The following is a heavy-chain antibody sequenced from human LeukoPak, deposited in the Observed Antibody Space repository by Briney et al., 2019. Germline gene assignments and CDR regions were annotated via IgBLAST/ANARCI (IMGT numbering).Heavy chain of an antibody. D-gene: IGHD5-18*01. Sequence: ASVKVSCKASGYTFTGYYIHWVRQAPGQGLEWMGWINPNSGGTNYAQIFQGRVTMTGDTSISTAFMELSRLRVDDTAVYYCARVDGYSPLLPFDYWGQGTLVTVSS. J-gene: IGHJ4*02. CDR3: ARVDGYSPLLPFDY. CDR2: INPNSGGT. CDR1: GYTFTGYY. V-gene: IGHV1-2*02.